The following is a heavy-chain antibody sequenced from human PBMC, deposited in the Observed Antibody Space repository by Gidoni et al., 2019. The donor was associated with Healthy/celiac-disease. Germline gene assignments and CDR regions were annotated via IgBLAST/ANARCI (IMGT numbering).Heavy chain of an antibody. CDR3: ARDLQQQLVFDY. V-gene: IGHV1-46*01. J-gene: IGHJ4*02. Sequence: QVQLVQSGAEVTKPGASAKVSCKASGYTFTSYYMHWVRQAPGQGLEWMGIINPSGGSTSYAQKFQCRVTMTRDTSTSTVYMELSSLRSEDTAVYYCARDLQQQLVFDYWGQGTLVTVSS. CDR2: INPSGGST. CDR1: GYTFTSYY. D-gene: IGHD6-13*01.